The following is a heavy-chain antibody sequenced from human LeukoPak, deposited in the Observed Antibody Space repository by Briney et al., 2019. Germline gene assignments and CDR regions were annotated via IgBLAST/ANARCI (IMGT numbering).Heavy chain of an antibody. Sequence: ASVHVSCKACGYTFTGYYMHGVRQAPGQGVEWVGWINPNSGGTNYARKFQGRVTMTRDTSISTAYMELSRLRSDDTAVYYCAREAGHTAMDYYFDYWGQGTLVTVSS. CDR2: INPNSGGT. V-gene: IGHV1-2*02. CDR3: AREAGHTAMDYYFDY. J-gene: IGHJ4*02. CDR1: GYTFTGYY. D-gene: IGHD5-18*01.